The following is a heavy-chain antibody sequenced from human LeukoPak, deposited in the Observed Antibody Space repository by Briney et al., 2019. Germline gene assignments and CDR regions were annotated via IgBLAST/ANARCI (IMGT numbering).Heavy chain of an antibody. Sequence: SETLSLTCTVSGGSISSYYWSWIRQPPGKGLEWIGYIYYSGSTNYNRSLKSRVTISVDTSKNQFSLKLSSVTAADTAVYYCASGQQLVPNWFDPWGQGTLVTVSS. CDR3: ASGQQLVPNWFDP. CDR2: IYYSGST. J-gene: IGHJ5*02. D-gene: IGHD6-13*01. V-gene: IGHV4-59*01. CDR1: GGSISSYY.